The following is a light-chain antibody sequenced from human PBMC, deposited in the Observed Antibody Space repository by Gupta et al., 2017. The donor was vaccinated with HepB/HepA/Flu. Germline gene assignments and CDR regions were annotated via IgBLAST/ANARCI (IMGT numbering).Light chain of an antibody. Sequence: DIQMTQSPSSLSASVGDRVIITCQASQYISNYLNWYQQKPGKAPKLLIYDASNLETGVPSRFSGSGSGTDFTFTINTLQPEDVATYYCQQYDNLPSITFGQGTRLEIK. V-gene: IGKV1-33*01. CDR1: QYISNY. J-gene: IGKJ5*01. CDR2: DAS. CDR3: QQYDNLPSIT.